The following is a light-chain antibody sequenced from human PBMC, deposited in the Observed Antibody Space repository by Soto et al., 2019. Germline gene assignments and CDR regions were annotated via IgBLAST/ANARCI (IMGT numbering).Light chain of an antibody. CDR3: SSYAGSNNLV. V-gene: IGLV2-8*01. CDR2: EVS. CDR1: SSDVGGYNY. Sequence: QSALTQPPSASGSPGQSVTISCTGTSSDVGGYNYVSWYQQHPGNAPKLMIYEVSKRPSGVPDRFSGSKSGNTASLTVSGLQAEDEADYYCSSYAGSNNLVFSGGTKLTVL. J-gene: IGLJ2*01.